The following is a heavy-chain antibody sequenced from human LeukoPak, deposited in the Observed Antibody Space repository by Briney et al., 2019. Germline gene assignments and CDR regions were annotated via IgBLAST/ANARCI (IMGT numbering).Heavy chain of an antibody. J-gene: IGHJ3*01. Sequence: SETLSLTCAVSRGSMNNYYWVWIRQPPGKGLEWIGYIHYSGRTSYNPSLKSRVTLSVDTSKNQFSLNLRSVTAADTAMYYCARDNLNAFDFWGQGTMVAVSS. CDR1: RGSMNNYY. V-gene: IGHV4-59*01. CDR2: IHYSGRT. CDR3: ARDNLNAFDF.